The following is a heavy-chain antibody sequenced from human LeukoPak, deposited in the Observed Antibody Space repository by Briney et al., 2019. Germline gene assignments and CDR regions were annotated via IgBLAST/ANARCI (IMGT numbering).Heavy chain of an antibody. Sequence: PSETLSLTCTVSGGSISSYYWSWIRQPPGKGLEWIGYIYYSGSTYYNPSLKSRVTISVDTSKNQFSLKLNSVTAADTAVYYCAKWGLDTAFDLWDQGTMVTVSS. J-gene: IGHJ3*01. CDR1: GGSISSYY. CDR3: AKWGLDTAFDL. V-gene: IGHV4-59*08. CDR2: IYYSGST. D-gene: IGHD3-16*01.